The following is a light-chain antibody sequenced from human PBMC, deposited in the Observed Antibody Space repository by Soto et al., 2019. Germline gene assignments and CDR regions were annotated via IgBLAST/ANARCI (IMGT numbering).Light chain of an antibody. V-gene: IGKV3-20*01. CDR1: QSVSSIY. J-gene: IGKJ1*01. CDR2: GAS. Sequence: EIVLTQSPGTLSLSPGERATLSCRASQSVSSIYLAWYQHKPGQAPRLLIYGASSRATGIPDRFSGSGSGPDCTHTISRLEPEDFAVYYWQQYGSSSWTFGRGTTVEIK. CDR3: QQYGSSSWT.